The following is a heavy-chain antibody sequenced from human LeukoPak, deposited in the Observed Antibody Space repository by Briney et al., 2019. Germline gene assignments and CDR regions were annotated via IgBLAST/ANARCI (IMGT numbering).Heavy chain of an antibody. D-gene: IGHD6-13*01. V-gene: IGHV3-21*01. CDR2: ISSSSIYI. CDR3: ARVAAAGPYWYFDL. J-gene: IGHJ2*01. CDR1: GFTFSSYS. Sequence: GRSLRLSCAASGFTFSSYSMNWVRQAPGKGLEWVSSISSSSIYISYADSVKGRFTISRDNAKNSLYLQMNSLRAEDTAVYYCARVAAAGPYWYFDLWGRGTLVTVSS.